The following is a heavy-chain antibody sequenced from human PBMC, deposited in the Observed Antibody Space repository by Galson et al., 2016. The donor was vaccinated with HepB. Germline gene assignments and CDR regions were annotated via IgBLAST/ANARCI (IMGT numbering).Heavy chain of an antibody. J-gene: IGHJ5*02. CDR3: ARGLRPFDP. CDR1: GDSISRGSHY. V-gene: IGHV4-61*02. Sequence: TLSLTCAVSGDSISRGSHYWSWIRQPAGKGLEWIGRIYLSGSGSTKYNPSLKSRVSISVDTSKNQFSLKLSSVTAADTAVYYCARGLRPFDPWGQGTLVTVSS. CDR2: IYLSGSGST. D-gene: IGHD5/OR15-5a*01.